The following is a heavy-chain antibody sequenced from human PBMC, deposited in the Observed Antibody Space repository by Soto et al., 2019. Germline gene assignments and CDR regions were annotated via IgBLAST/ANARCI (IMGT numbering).Heavy chain of an antibody. V-gene: IGHV4-30-4*01. CDR2: IYYSGST. CDR1: GGSISSGDYY. CDR3: ARGGPVGYDFWPGQYYGGWFDP. Sequence: PSETLSLTCTVSGGSISSGDYYWSWIRQPPGKGLEWIGYIYYSGSTYYNPSLKSRVTISVDTSKNQFSLKLSSVPDADTAVYYCARGGPVGYDFWPGQYYGGWFDPWGQGNPVTVSP. J-gene: IGHJ5*02. D-gene: IGHD3-3*01.